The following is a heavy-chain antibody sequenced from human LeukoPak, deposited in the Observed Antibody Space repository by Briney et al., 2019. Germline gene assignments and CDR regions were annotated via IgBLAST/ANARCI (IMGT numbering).Heavy chain of an antibody. D-gene: IGHD3-10*01. V-gene: IGHV3-48*03. J-gene: IGHJ6*03. CDR1: GFTFSSYE. CDR2: ISGSGSAI. Sequence: PGGSLRLSCAASGFTFSSYEMNWVRQAPGKGLEWVSYISGSGSAIYYADSVKGRFTISRDNAKNSLYLQMNSLRAEGTAVYYCARDGYHYYGSGTYFGYYYMDVWGKGTTVTISS. CDR3: ARDGYHYYGSGTYFGYYYMDV.